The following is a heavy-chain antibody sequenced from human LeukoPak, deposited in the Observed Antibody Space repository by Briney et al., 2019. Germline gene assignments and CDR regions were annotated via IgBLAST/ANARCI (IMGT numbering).Heavy chain of an antibody. D-gene: IGHD1-1*01. CDR2: IIPVFVTG. CDR1: GCTFSDYV. V-gene: IGHV1-69*05. J-gene: IGHJ5*02. CDR3: ARLRPGRLWALDP. Sequence: ASVKVSCKASGCTFSDYVINWMREAPGQGLEWMGGIIPVFVTGNYARKFQGRLAITRDESTSTAHMELSGLTSEDTAVYYCARLRPGRLWALDPWGQGTLVIVSS.